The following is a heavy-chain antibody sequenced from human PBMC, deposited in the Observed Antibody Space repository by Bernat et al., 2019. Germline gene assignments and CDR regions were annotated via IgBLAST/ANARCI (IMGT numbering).Heavy chain of an antibody. D-gene: IGHD6-13*01. J-gene: IGHJ4*02. CDR1: GFTFSTYD. V-gene: IGHV3-48*01. Sequence: EVQLVESGGGSVQSGKSLTLSCAASGFTFSTYDMNWLRQAPGKGLEWVSFITHAGDSTYYADSVKGRFIISRDNAENSLYLQMNNLRAEDTALYYCARDPGGSLDYDYWGQGVLVTVSS. CDR3: ARDPGGSLDYDY. CDR2: ITHAGDST.